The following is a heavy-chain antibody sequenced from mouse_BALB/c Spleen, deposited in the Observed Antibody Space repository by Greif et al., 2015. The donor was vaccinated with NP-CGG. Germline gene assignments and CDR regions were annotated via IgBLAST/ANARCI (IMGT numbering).Heavy chain of an antibody. J-gene: IGHJ3*01. CDR3: ARDQNDYDVGFAY. CDR1: GFTFSSYG. V-gene: IGHV5-6-3*01. CDR2: INSNGGST. D-gene: IGHD2-4*01. Sequence: EVKLVESGGGLVQPGGSLKLSCAASGFTFSSYGMSWVRQTPDKRLELVATINSNGGSTYYPDSVKGRFTISRDNAKNTLYLQMSSLKSEDTAMYYCARDQNDYDVGFAYWGQGTLVTVSA.